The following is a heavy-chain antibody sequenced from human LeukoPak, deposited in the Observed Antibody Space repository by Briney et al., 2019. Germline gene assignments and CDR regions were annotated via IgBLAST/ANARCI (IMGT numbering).Heavy chain of an antibody. CDR3: ARVYSSGEFDY. V-gene: IGHV3-21*01. CDR2: ISSSSSYI. D-gene: IGHD6-19*01. CDR1: GFTFSSYS. Sequence: PGGSLRLSCAASGFTFSSYSMNWVRQAPGKGLEWVSSISSSSSYIYYVDSVKGRFTISRDNAKNSLYLQMNSLRAEDTAVYYCARVYSSGEFDYWGQGTLVTVSS. J-gene: IGHJ4*02.